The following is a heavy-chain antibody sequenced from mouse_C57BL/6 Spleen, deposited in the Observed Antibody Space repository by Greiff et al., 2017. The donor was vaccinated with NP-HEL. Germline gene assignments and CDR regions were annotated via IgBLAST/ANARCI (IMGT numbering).Heavy chain of an antibody. CDR2: ISYDGSN. D-gene: IGHD1-1*01. CDR3: ARGEDYGSSYGY. V-gene: IGHV3-6*01. CDR1: GYSITSGYY. J-gene: IGHJ2*01. Sequence: VQLKESGPGLVKPSQSLSLTCSVTGYSITSGYYWNWIRQFPGNKLEWMGYISYDGSNNYNPSLKNRISITRDTSKNQFFLKLNSVTTEDTATYYCARGEDYGSSYGYWGQGTTLTVSS.